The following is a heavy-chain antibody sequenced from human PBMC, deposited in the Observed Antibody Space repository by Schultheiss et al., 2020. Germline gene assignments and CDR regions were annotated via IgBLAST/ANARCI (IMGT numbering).Heavy chain of an antibody. J-gene: IGHJ4*02. CDR2: INHSGST. D-gene: IGHD6-13*01. CDR3: ARVPRPGIAAAGAFDY. V-gene: IGHV4-30-2*03. Sequence: SETLSLTCAVSGGSISSGGYSWSWIRQPPGKGLEWIGEINHSGSTNYNPSLKSRVTISVDTSKNQFSLKLSSVTAADTAVYYCARVPRPGIAAAGAFDYWGQGTLVTVSS. CDR1: GGSISSGGYS.